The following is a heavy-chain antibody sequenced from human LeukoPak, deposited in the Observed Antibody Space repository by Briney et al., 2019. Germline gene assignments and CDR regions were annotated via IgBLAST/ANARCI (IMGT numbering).Heavy chain of an antibody. CDR3: ARHVDSSSWSPFDY. Sequence: GESLKISCKGSGYSFTNCWIGWVRQMPGKGLEWMGIIFPGDSDTTYSPSFQGQVTISADKSISTAYLQWSSLKASDTAMYYCARHVDSSSWSPFDYWGQGTLVTVSS. J-gene: IGHJ4*02. V-gene: IGHV5-51*01. CDR1: GYSFTNCW. CDR2: IFPGDSDT. D-gene: IGHD6-13*01.